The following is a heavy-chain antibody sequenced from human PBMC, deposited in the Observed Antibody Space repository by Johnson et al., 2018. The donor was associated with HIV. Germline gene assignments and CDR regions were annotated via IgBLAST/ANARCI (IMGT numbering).Heavy chain of an antibody. CDR3: ASSSVVDDAFDI. V-gene: IGHV3-30-3*01. CDR2: ISYDGSNK. CDR1: GFTFSSYA. J-gene: IGHJ3*02. Sequence: VQLVESGGGVVQPGRSLRLSCAASGFTFSSYAMHWVRQAPGKGLEWVAVISYDGSNKYYAASVKGRFTISRDNAKNSLYLQMNSLRAEETAVYYCASSSVVDDAFDIWGQGTMVTVSS. D-gene: IGHD2-15*01.